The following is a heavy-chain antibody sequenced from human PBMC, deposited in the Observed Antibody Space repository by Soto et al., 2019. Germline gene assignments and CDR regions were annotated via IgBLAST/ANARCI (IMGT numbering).Heavy chain of an antibody. D-gene: IGHD6-25*01. Sequence: QVQLQQWGAGLLKPSETLSLTCAVYGGSFSGYYWSWIRQPPGKGLEWIGEINHSGSTNYNPSPKRRATISAGSSKSQFAPQLTSVTAADTAVYYCARGRRLRQSFDYWGQGTLVTVSS. CDR2: INHSGST. V-gene: IGHV4-34*01. J-gene: IGHJ4*02. CDR3: ARGRRLRQSFDY. CDR1: GGSFSGYY.